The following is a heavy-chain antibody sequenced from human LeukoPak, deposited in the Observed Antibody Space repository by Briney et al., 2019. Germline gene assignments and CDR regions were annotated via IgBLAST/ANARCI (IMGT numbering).Heavy chain of an antibody. V-gene: IGHV3-23*01. CDR3: AKRGVVIRVFLVGFHKEAFYFES. CDR2: ISDSGGST. J-gene: IGHJ4*02. D-gene: IGHD3/OR15-3a*01. CDR1: GITLNNYG. Sequence: PGGSLRLSCAVSGITLNNYGMSWVRQAPGKGLEWVAGISDSGGSTKYADSVKGRFTISRDNLKNTLFLQMSNLRADDTAVYFCAKRGVVIRVFLVGFHKEAFYFESWGQGALVTVSS.